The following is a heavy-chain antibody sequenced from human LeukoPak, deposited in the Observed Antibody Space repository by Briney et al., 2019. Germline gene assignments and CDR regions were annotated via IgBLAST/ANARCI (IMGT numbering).Heavy chain of an antibody. CDR1: GASISAFH. Sequence: SETLSLTCTVSGASISAFHWTWFRQPAGKGLEWIGLIYSSGSTLFNPSLKSRVAMSVDLTKNQLSLKLTSVTPADTAMYYCARKDGDYWGRGTLVTVSS. CDR3: ARKDGDY. J-gene: IGHJ4*02. V-gene: IGHV4-4*07. CDR2: IYSSGST.